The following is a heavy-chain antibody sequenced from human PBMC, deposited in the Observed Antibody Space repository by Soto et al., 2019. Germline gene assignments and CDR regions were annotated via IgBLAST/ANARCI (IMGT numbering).Heavy chain of an antibody. V-gene: IGHV3-30-3*01. D-gene: IGHD1-26*01. Sequence: GGSPRLSCAASGFTFSSYAMHWVRQAPGKGLEWVAVISYDGSNKYYADSVKGRFTISRDNSKNTLYLQMNSLRAENTAVYYCARAPNSGSYYDYYYYGMDVWGQGTTVTVSS. CDR2: ISYDGSNK. J-gene: IGHJ6*02. CDR3: ARAPNSGSYYDYYYYGMDV. CDR1: GFTFSSYA.